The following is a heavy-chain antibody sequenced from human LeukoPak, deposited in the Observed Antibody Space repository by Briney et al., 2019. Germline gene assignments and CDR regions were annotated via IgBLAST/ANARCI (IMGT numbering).Heavy chain of an antibody. CDR1: GFTFSSYA. Sequence: GGALRLSCAAPGFTFSSYAMHWVRQAPGKGLEYVSAISSNGGSTYYANSVKGRFTISRDNSKNTLYLQMGSLRAVDIAVYYCARDSSRWYCFDYWGQGTLVTVSS. V-gene: IGHV3-64*01. J-gene: IGHJ4*02. D-gene: IGHD6-13*01. CDR2: ISSNGGST. CDR3: ARDSSRWYCFDY.